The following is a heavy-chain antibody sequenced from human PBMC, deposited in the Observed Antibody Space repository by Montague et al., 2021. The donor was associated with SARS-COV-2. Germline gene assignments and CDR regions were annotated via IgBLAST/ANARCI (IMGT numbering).Heavy chain of an antibody. CDR3: ARGSDSSGYYNDFDY. V-gene: IGHV4-4*02. J-gene: IGHJ4*02. CDR2: IYYNETX. D-gene: IGHD3-22*01. CDR1: GGSISSSHW. Sequence: SETLSLTCAVSGGSISSSHWFTWVRQPPGKGLEWIGDIYYNETXXXNPXXXRRVTISVDRTKNQFSLKLSSVTAADTAVYYCARGSDSSGYYNDFDYWGQGTLVTVSS.